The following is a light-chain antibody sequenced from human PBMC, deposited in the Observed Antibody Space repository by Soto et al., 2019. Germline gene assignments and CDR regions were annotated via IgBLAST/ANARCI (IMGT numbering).Light chain of an antibody. CDR3: SSYTSSSTLVV. V-gene: IGLV2-14*01. CDR2: DVS. Sequence: QSALTQPASVSGSPGQSITISCTGTSSDVDGYNYVSWYQQHPGKAPKLMIYDVSNRPSGVSNRFSGSKSGNTASLTISGLQAEDEADYSCSSYTSSSTLVVFGGGTKLTVL. J-gene: IGLJ2*01. CDR1: SSDVDGYNY.